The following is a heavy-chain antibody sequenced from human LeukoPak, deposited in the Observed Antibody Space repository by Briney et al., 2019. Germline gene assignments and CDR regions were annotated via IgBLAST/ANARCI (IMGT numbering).Heavy chain of an antibody. CDR2: IGGSGTYA. D-gene: IGHD4-17*01. Sequence: GGSLRLSCVASEFTFAAYAMTWVRLTPGKGLEWVSSIGGSGTYANYADSVRGRFTISRDNSKNTRYLQMNSLRAEDTAVYYCGRDSNGDYVGAFEFWGQGTLVSVSS. V-gene: IGHV3-23*01. CDR1: EFTFAAYA. J-gene: IGHJ3*01. CDR3: GRDSNGDYVGAFEF.